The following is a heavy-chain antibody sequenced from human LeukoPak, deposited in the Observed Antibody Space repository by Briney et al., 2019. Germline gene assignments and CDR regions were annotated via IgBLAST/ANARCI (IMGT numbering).Heavy chain of an antibody. J-gene: IGHJ4*02. CDR2: IIPIFGTA. D-gene: IGHD3-22*01. CDR1: GGTFSSYA. CDR3: ARTYDSSGYYPYYFDY. V-gene: IGHV1-69*05. Sequence: SVKVSCKASGGTFSSYAISWVRQAPGQGLEWMGGIIPIFGTANYAQKFQGRVTITTDESTSTAYMELSSLRSEDTAVYYCARTYDSSGYYPYYFDYWGQGTLVTVSS.